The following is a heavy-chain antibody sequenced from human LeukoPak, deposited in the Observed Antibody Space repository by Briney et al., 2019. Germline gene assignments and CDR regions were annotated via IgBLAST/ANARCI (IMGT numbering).Heavy chain of an antibody. CDR2: IRGGGRTT. CDR3: AKNVVFPRYFDS. D-gene: IGHD2-21*01. CDR1: GFTLSNHA. V-gene: IGHV3-23*01. J-gene: IGHJ4*02. Sequence: PGGSLRLSCAASGFTLSNHAMSGVRQAPGKGLQWVSVIRGGGRTTEYADSVKGRFTVSRDNSVNTLSLHMDSLRVEDTAIYYCAKNVVFPRYFDSWEQEPVDRVSS.